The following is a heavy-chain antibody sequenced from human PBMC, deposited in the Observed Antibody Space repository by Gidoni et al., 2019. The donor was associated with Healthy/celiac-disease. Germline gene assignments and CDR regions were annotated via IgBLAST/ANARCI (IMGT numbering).Heavy chain of an antibody. CDR1: GFTFSSYA. CDR3: ARESWEDTLEVFDY. J-gene: IGHJ4*02. CDR2: ISYDGSNK. Sequence: QVQLVESGGGVVQPGRSLRLSCAASGFTFSSYAMHWVRQAPGKGVECVAVISYDGSNKYYADSVKGRFTISRDNSKNTLYLQMNSLRAEDTAVYYCARESWEDTLEVFDYWGQGTLVTVSS. D-gene: IGHD1-26*01. V-gene: IGHV3-30-3*01.